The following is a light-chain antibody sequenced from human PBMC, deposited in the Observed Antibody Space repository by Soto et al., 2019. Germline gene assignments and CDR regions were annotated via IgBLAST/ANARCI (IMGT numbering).Light chain of an antibody. Sequence: QSVLTQPASVSGSPGQSITISCTGTSSDVGGYNYVSWYQQHPGKAPKLMIYDVSNRPSGVSNRFSGSKSGNTSSLTISGLQAEVEADYYRSSDTSCSSLVLFGGGTKLTVL. CDR2: DVS. CDR3: SSDTSCSSLVL. CDR1: SSDVGGYNY. J-gene: IGLJ2*01. V-gene: IGLV2-14*03.